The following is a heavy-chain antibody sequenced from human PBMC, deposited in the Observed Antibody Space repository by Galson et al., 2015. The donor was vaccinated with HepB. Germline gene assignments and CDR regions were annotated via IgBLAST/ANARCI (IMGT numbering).Heavy chain of an antibody. CDR2: IDPSDSYT. CDR3: ARASRGISTFDY. D-gene: IGHD3-10*01. V-gene: IGHV5-10-1*01. CDR1: GYIFTSYW. J-gene: IGHJ4*02. Sequence: QSGAEVKKPGESLRISCKGSGYIFTSYWINWVRQMPGKGLEWMGRIDPSDSYTNYSPSFQGHVTISADKSISTAFLQWSSLKASDTATYYCARASRGISTFDYWGQGSLVTVSS.